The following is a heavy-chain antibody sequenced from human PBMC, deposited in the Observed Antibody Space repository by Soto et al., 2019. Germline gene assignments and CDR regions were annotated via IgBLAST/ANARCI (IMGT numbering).Heavy chain of an antibody. V-gene: IGHV1-24*01. J-gene: IGHJ4*02. D-gene: IGHD2-2*01. Sequence: ASVKVSCKVSGYTLAELSMHWVRQAPGKGLEWMGGFDPEDGNTNYAQKLQGRVTMTTDTSTSTAYMELRSLRSDDTAVYYCGRVTLGYCSSTSCYFGIDFDYWGQGTLVTVSS. CDR1: GYTLAELS. CDR3: GRVTLGYCSSTSCYFGIDFDY. CDR2: FDPEDGNT.